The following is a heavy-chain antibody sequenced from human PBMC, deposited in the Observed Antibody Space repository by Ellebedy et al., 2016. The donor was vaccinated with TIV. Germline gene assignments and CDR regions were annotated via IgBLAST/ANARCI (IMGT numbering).Heavy chain of an antibody. CDR3: IFKGMSARLY. CDR1: GFTFSNYA. D-gene: IGHD6-6*01. Sequence: PGGSLRLSCAGSGFTFSNYAMTWVRQAPGKGLEWVSTITGRSSSIYYADSVKGRFTVSRDNSKNTLFLQVNSLRAEDTAVYYCIFKGMSARLYWGQGTLVTVSS. J-gene: IGHJ1*01. CDR2: ITGRSSSI. V-gene: IGHV3-23*01.